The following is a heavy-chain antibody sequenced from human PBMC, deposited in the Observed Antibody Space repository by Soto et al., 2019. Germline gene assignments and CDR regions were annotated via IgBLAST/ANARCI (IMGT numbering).Heavy chain of an antibody. CDR3: ARLSRFFDWLTPQYYYMDV. Sequence: SETLSLTCTVSGGSISSSSYYWGWIRQPPGKGLEWIGSIYYSGSTYYNPSLKSRVTISVDTSKNQFSLKLSSVTAADTAVYYCARLSRFFDWLTPQYYYMDVWGKGSTVTVSS. CDR2: IYYSGST. V-gene: IGHV4-39*01. J-gene: IGHJ6*03. CDR1: GGSISSSSYY. D-gene: IGHD3-9*01.